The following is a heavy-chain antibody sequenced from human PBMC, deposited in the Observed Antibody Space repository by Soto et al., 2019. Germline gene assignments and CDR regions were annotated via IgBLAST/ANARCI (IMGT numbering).Heavy chain of an antibody. CDR1: GGSFSGYY. Sequence: ETLSLTCAVYGGSFSGYYWSWIRQPPGKGLEWIGEINHSGSTNYNPSLKSRVTISVDTSKNQFSLKLSSVTAADTAVYYCARLRGNWQPFDYWGQGTLVTV. CDR3: ARLRGNWQPFDY. D-gene: IGHD1-20*01. V-gene: IGHV4-34*01. J-gene: IGHJ4*02. CDR2: INHSGST.